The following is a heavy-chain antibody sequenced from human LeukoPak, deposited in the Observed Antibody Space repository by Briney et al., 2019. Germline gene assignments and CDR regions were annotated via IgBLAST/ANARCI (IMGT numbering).Heavy chain of an antibody. Sequence: GGSLRLSCAASGFTFNSYAMSWVRQAPGKGLEWVSAISGSGGSTFYADSVKGRFTISRDNSKNTLYLQMNSLRGEDTAVYYCAKEAGSGWTMFDYWGQGTLVTVSS. J-gene: IGHJ4*02. CDR2: ISGSGGST. D-gene: IGHD6-19*01. V-gene: IGHV3-23*01. CDR3: AKEAGSGWTMFDY. CDR1: GFTFNSYA.